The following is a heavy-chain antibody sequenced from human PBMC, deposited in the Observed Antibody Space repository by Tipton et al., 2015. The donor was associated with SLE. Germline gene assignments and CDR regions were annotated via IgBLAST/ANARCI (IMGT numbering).Heavy chain of an antibody. J-gene: IGHJ4*02. CDR2: IYYSGST. CDR1: GGSVSNEFHY. CDR3: ARHYDSLTPFDY. Sequence: TLSLTCTVSGGSVSNEFHYWSWIQQPPGKGLEWIGYIYYSGSTNYNPSLKGRVTISVDTSKNQFSLKLSSVTAADTAVYYCARHYDSLTPFDYWGRGTLVTVSS. D-gene: IGHD3-22*01. V-gene: IGHV4-61*01.